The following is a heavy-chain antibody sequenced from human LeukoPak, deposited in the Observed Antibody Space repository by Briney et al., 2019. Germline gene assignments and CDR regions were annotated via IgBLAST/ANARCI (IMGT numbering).Heavy chain of an antibody. V-gene: IGHV4-4*07. D-gene: IGHD5-12*01. CDR1: GGSISSYY. CDR3: AIVGSDYADYYYYYYIDV. CDR2: IHSSGST. J-gene: IGHJ6*03. Sequence: PSETLSLTCTVSGGSISSYYWSWIRQPAGKGLEWIGRIHSSGSTNYNPSLKSRVTMSVDTSKNQFSLKLSSVTAADTAVYYRAIVGSDYADYYYYYYIDVWGKGTTVTVSS.